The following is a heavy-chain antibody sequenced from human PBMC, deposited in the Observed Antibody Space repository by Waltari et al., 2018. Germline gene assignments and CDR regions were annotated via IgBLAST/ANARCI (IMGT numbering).Heavy chain of an antibody. Sequence: QVRLVQSGAEVMKPGSSVKVSCKTFGGTFTNYAINWVRQAPGRGLEWVGGVIPMFGSTNYAQDFQGRVTITADQSASTAYMELSSLTYEDSAVYYCATPPDTDTWSFDFGGQGTLVTVSS. J-gene: IGHJ4*02. CDR1: GGTFTNYA. D-gene: IGHD2-2*01. CDR2: VIPMFGST. CDR3: ATPPDTDTWSFDF. V-gene: IGHV1-69*12.